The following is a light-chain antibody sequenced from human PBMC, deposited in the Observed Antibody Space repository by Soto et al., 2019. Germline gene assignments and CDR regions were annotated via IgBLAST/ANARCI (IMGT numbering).Light chain of an antibody. Sequence: DIQMTQSPSSLSASVGDRVTITCRASQGISNFLAWYQQKPGKVPKLLIYAASTLQSGVPSRFSGSGSGTDFTLTIGSLQPEDGATYFCQKYDSPPLTFGGGTKVEVK. CDR2: AAS. CDR1: QGISNF. V-gene: IGKV1-27*01. J-gene: IGKJ4*01. CDR3: QKYDSPPLT.